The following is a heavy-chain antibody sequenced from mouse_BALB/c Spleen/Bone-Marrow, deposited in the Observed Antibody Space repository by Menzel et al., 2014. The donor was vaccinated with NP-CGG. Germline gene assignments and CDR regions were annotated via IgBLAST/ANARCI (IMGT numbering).Heavy chain of an antibody. D-gene: IGHD2-2*01. CDR2: IRNKANGYTT. J-gene: IGHJ2*01. Sequence: EVQVVESGGGLVQPGGSLRLSCAPSGFTFTDYYMSWVRQPPGKALEWLGFIRNKANGYTTEYNASVKGRFTISRDNSQSILYLQMNTLRAEDSATYYCARYGYDYFDYWGQGTTLTVSS. CDR1: GFTFTDYY. V-gene: IGHV7-3*02. CDR3: ARYGYDYFDY.